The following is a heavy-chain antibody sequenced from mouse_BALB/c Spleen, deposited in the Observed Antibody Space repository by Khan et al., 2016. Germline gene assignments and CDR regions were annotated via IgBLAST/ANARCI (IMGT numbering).Heavy chain of an antibody. D-gene: IGHD1-1*01. CDR3: TRGGYYGSSYRDYFDC. V-gene: IGHV1S81*02. CDR1: GYTFTSYY. CDR2: INPSNGGT. Sequence: VQLQESGAELVKPGASVKLSCKASGYTFTSYYMYWVKQRPGQGLEWIGEINPSNGGTNFNEKFKSKATLTVDKSSSTAYMQLSSLTSEDSAVXYGTRGGYYGSSYRDYFDCWGEGTTLTVS. J-gene: IGHJ2*01.